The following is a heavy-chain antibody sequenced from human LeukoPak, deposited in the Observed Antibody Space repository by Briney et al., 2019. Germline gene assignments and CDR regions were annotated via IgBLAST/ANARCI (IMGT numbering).Heavy chain of an antibody. CDR2: SYHTGGT. CDR1: GGSVSSGTYY. V-gene: IGHV4-61*01. Sequence: SETLSLTCTVSGGSVSSGTYYWNWIRQPPGKGLEWIGYSYHTGGTNYNPSLKSRATISVDTSANQFSSKLSYVTAADTAVYYRARDEENGGHYYYYMAVWGKRTTVTASS. CDR3: ARDEENGGHYYYYMAV. J-gene: IGHJ6*03. D-gene: IGHD2-15*01.